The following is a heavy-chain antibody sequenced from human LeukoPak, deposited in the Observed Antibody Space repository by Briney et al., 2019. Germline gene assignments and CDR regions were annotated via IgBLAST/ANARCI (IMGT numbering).Heavy chain of an antibody. CDR1: GYTFTDYY. CDR3: ATDFHTSGFDF. V-gene: IGHV1-2*02. CDR2: INPKSGGT. D-gene: IGHD3-22*01. J-gene: IGHJ4*02. Sequence: ASVKVSCKASGYTFTDYYMHWVRQAPGQGLEWMGWINPKSGGTNYEQKFQDRVTMTRDTSISTAYMEISRLRSDDTAVYYCATDFHTSGFDFWGQGTLVTVSS.